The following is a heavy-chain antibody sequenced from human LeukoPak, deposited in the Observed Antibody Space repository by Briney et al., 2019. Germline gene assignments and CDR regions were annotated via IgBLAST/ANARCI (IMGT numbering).Heavy chain of an antibody. J-gene: IGHJ4*02. D-gene: IGHD6-13*01. Sequence: SETLSLTCAVYGESFSGYYWSWIRQPPGKGLEWIGEINHSGSTNYNPSLKSRVTISVDTSKNQFSLKLSSVTAADTAVYYCARGPHGSSWYGSKLDYWGQGTLVTVSS. CDR3: ARGPHGSSWYGSKLDY. V-gene: IGHV4-34*01. CDR2: INHSGST. CDR1: GESFSGYY.